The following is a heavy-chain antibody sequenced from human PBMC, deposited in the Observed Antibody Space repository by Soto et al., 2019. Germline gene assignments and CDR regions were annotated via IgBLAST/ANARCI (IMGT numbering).Heavy chain of an antibody. CDR2: ISTYNGNT. CDR3: AREGYCSSGSCALYAHEYFGMDV. Sequence: QVQLVQSGAEVKKPGASVKVSCKASGYTFDRYGISWVRQAPGQGLEWMGWISTYNGNTNYAQKLKGRVTMTTDTVTSTAYMELRSLTSDDTAGYYCAREGYCSSGSCALYAHEYFGMDVWGQGTTVTVSS. D-gene: IGHD2-15*01. V-gene: IGHV1-18*01. J-gene: IGHJ6*02. CDR1: GYTFDRYG.